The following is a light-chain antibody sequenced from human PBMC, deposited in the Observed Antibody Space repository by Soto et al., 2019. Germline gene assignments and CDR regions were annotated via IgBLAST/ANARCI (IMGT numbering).Light chain of an antibody. J-gene: IGLJ1*01. V-gene: IGLV1-40*01. Sequence: QSVLTQPPSVSGAPGQRVTISCTGSSSNIGAGYDVHWYQQLPGTAPKLLIYGNSNRPSGVPDRFSGSKSGTSASLAITGLQAEDEADYYCQSYDSSLSVVFGTGTKVTVL. CDR1: SSNIGAGYD. CDR2: GNS. CDR3: QSYDSSLSVV.